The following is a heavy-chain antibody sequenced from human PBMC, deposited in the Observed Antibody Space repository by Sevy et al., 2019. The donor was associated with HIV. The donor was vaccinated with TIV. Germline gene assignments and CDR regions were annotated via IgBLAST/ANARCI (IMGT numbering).Heavy chain of an antibody. Sequence: ASVKVSCKASGYTFTGYYMHWVRQAPGQGLEWMGWINPNSGGTNYAQKFQGRVTMTRDTSISTAYMELSRLRSDDTAVYYCARGDQLLFFRNWFDPWGQGTLVTVSS. V-gene: IGHV1-2*02. CDR2: INPNSGGT. J-gene: IGHJ5*02. CDR3: ARGDQLLFFRNWFDP. CDR1: GYTFTGYY. D-gene: IGHD2-2*01.